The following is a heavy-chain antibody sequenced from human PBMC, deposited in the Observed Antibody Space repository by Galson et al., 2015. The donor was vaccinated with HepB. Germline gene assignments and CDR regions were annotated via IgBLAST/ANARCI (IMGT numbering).Heavy chain of an antibody. V-gene: IGHV3-23*01. CDR2: MSGTGDST. J-gene: IGHJ5*02. D-gene: IGHD3-16*01. CDR1: GFTFKNYA. CDR3: ARGRQLDP. Sequence: SLRLSCAASGFTFKNYAMSWVRQAPGRGLEWVSTMSGTGDSTYYADSVKGRFTTSRDNSKNTLYLQMDSLRAEDTAVYYCARGRQLDPWGQGTLVTVSS.